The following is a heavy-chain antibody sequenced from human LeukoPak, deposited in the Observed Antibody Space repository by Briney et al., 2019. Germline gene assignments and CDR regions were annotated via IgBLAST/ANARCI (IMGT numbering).Heavy chain of an antibody. CDR1: GGTFSSYG. D-gene: IGHD3-22*01. CDR2: ISAYNGNT. Sequence: GSSVKVSCKASGGTFSSYGISWVRQAPGQGLEWMGWISAYNGNTNYAQKLQGRVTMTTDTSTSTAYMELRSLRSDDTAVYYCATDLYYDSSVSELGNYWGQGTLVTVSS. CDR3: ATDLYYDSSVSELGNY. J-gene: IGHJ4*02. V-gene: IGHV1-18*01.